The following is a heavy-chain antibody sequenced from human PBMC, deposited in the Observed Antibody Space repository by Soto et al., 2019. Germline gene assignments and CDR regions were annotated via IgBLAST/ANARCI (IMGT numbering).Heavy chain of an antibody. V-gene: IGHV1-24*01. D-gene: IGHD3-9*01. CDR1: GYTLTELS. Sequence: ASVKVSCKVSGYTLTELSMHWVRQAPGKGLEWMGGFDPEDGETIYAQKFQGRVTRTEDTSTDTAYMELSSLRSEDTAVYYCATVQGELRYLGPKRAGGFDPWGQG. CDR3: ATVQGELRYLGPKRAGGFDP. CDR2: FDPEDGET. J-gene: IGHJ5*02.